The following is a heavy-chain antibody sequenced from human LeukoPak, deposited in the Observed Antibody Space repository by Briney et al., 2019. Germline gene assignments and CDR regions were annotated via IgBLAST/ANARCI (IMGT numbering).Heavy chain of an antibody. D-gene: IGHD4-23*01. CDR3: ARDPGHGGFDI. Sequence: QTLSDTCAISGDSVFSNIAAWNWTRHSRSGGLECLGRTYYRCQWSNDYAVSVKSRITINPSTSKNQFSLQLNSVTPEDTAVYYCARDPGHGGFDIWGQGTMVTVSS. CDR2: TYYRCQWSN. V-gene: IGHV6-1*01. CDR1: GDSVFSNIAA. J-gene: IGHJ3*02.